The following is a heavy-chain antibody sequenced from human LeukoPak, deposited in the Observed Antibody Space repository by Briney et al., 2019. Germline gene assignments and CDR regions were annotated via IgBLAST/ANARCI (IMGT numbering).Heavy chain of an antibody. CDR3: AADSGSYDNGVY. J-gene: IGHJ4*02. CDR1: GGSFSGYY. CDR2: INHSGST. Sequence: SETLSLTCAVYGGSFSGYYWSWIRQPPGKGLEWIGEINHSGSTNYNPSLKSRVTISVDTSKNQFSLKLSSVTAADTAVYYCAADSGSYDNGVYWGQGALVTVSS. V-gene: IGHV4-34*01. D-gene: IGHD1-26*01.